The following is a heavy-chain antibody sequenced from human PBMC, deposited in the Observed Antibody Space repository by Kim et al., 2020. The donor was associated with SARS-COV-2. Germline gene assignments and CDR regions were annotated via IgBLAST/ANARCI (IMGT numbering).Heavy chain of an antibody. CDR3: ARGGIPWLRRSLDY. CDR1: GGSFSGYY. V-gene: IGHV4-34*01. Sequence: SETLSLTCAVYGGSFSGYYWSWIRQPPGKGLEWIGEINHSGSTNYNPSLNSRVTISVDTSKNQFSLKLSSVTAADTAVYYCARGGIPWLRRSLDYWGQGTLVTVSS. D-gene: IGHD5-12*01. J-gene: IGHJ4*02. CDR2: INHSGST.